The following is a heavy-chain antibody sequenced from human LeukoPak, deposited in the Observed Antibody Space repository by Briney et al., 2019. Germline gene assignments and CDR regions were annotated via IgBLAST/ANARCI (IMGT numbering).Heavy chain of an antibody. Sequence: GGSLRLSCAASGFTFSSYWMHWVRQAPGKGLVWVSRINSDGSSTSYADSVKGRFTISRDNAKNTLYLQMNSLRAEDTAVYYCARGEYSSLTDYWGQGTLVTVSS. CDR3: ARGEYSSLTDY. J-gene: IGHJ4*02. CDR1: GFTFSSYW. CDR2: INSDGSST. V-gene: IGHV3-74*01. D-gene: IGHD6-6*01.